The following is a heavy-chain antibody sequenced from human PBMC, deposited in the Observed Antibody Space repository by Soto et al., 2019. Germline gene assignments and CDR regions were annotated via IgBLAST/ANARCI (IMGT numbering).Heavy chain of an antibody. CDR2: ISYDGSNK. CDR1: GFTFSSYG. V-gene: IGHV3-30*18. D-gene: IGHD5-12*01. Sequence: QVQLVESGGGVVKPGRSLRLSCAASGFTFSSYGMHWVRQAPGKGLEWVAVISYDGSNKYYADSVKGRFTISRDNSKNTLYLQRNSLRAEDKAVYYCAKDLQVYSGYDLNYYFDYWGQVTLVTVSS. J-gene: IGHJ4*02. CDR3: AKDLQVYSGYDLNYYFDY.